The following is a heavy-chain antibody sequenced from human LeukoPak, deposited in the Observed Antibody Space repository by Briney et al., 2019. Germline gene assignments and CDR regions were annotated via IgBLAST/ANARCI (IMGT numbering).Heavy chain of an antibody. CDR1: GFTFSSYE. J-gene: IGHJ1*01. Sequence: GGSLRLSCAASGFTFSSYEMNWVRQAPGKGLEWVSSISSSSSYIYYADSVKGRFTISRDNAKNSLYLQMNSLRAEDTAVYYCARDWPTIAAAGTIPEYFQHCGQGTLVTVSS. CDR2: ISSSSSYI. CDR3: ARDWPTIAAAGTIPEYFQH. V-gene: IGHV3-21*01. D-gene: IGHD6-13*01.